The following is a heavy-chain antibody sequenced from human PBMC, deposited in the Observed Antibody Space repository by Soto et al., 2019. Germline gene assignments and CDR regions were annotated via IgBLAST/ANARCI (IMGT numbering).Heavy chain of an antibody. V-gene: IGHV3-23*01. CDR2: ISGIGHST. J-gene: IGHJ4*02. CDR3: AKRIMATIGHFDS. D-gene: IGHD5-12*01. CDR1: GFTFSSYA. Sequence: LGGSLRLSCAASGFTFSSYAMSWVRQAPGKGLEWVSAISGIGHSTYYTDSVKGRFTISRDNSKNTLYLQMNSLRAEDTAVYYCAKRIMATIGHFDSWGQGTLVTVSS.